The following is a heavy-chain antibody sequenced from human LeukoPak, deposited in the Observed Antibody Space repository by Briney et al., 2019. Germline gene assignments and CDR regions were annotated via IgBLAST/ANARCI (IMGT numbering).Heavy chain of an antibody. CDR2: FDPEDGET. CDR3: ARGSGSYDWPTPSKSGFDC. J-gene: IGHJ4*02. CDR1: GYTLTELS. V-gene: IGHV1-24*01. D-gene: IGHD1-26*01. Sequence: GASVKVSCKVSGYTLTELSMHWVRQAPGKGLEWMGGFDPEDGETIYAQKFQGRVTMTRDTSTSTIYMELSSLRSEDTAVYYCARGSGSYDWPTPSKSGFDCWGQGTLVTVSS.